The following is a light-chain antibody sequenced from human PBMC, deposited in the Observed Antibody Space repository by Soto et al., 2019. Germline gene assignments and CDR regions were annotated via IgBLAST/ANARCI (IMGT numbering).Light chain of an antibody. CDR1: SSNVDDYRY. Sequence: QSALTQPRSVSGSPGQSLTISCTGTSSNVDDYRYVSWYQQFPGKAPKLVIYEGTKRPSGVSNRFSGSKSGNTASLTISGLQAEDEADYYCCSYAGSATYVFGTGTKVTVL. J-gene: IGLJ1*01. V-gene: IGLV2-11*01. CDR3: CSYAGSATYV. CDR2: EGT.